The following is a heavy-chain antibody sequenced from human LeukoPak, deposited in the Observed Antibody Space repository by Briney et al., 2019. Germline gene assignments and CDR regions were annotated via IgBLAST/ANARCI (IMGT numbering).Heavy chain of an antibody. CDR3: ARDLWDYYYGSGPPGSPENWFDP. CDR2: IIPIFGTA. Sequence: ASVKVSCKASGGTFSSYAISWVRQAPGQGLEWMGGIIPIFGTANYAQKFQGRVTITTDESTSTAYMELSSLRSEDTAVYYCARDLWDYYYGSGPPGSPENWFDPWGQGTLVTVSS. CDR1: GGTFSSYA. D-gene: IGHD3-10*01. V-gene: IGHV1-69*05. J-gene: IGHJ5*02.